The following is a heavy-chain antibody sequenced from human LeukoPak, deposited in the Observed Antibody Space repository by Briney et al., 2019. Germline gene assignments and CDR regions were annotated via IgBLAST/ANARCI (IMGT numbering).Heavy chain of an antibody. CDR1: GYSFTSYW. J-gene: IGHJ4*02. Sequence: ESLKISCKGSGYSFTSYWINWVRQMPGKGLEWMGRIDPTDSYTTYSPSFQGHVTISADKSISTAYLQWSSLKASDTAMYYCARHAGEATTTYFDYWGQGTLVTVSS. V-gene: IGHV5-10-1*01. CDR3: ARHAGEATTTYFDY. CDR2: IDPTDSYT. D-gene: IGHD5-24*01.